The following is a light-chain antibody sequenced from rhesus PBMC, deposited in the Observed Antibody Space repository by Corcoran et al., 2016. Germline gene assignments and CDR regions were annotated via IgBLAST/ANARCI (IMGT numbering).Light chain of an antibody. Sequence: QSAPTQPPSVSGSPGQSVTISCTVTSSDVGGYNYVSWYQQHPGKAPKLMIYDVSKRPSGVSDRFSGSKSGNTASLTISGLQAEDEADYYCCSYTASGTFVFGSGTKLTVL. CDR1: SSDVGGYNY. CDR2: DVS. CDR3: CSYTASGTFV. V-gene: IGLV2S7*01. J-gene: IGLJ6*01.